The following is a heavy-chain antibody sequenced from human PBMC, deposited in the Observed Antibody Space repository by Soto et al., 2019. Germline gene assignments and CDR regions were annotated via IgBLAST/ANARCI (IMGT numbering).Heavy chain of an antibody. V-gene: IGHV3-23*01. D-gene: IGHD2-21*02. J-gene: IGHJ4*02. CDR2: INPRGIDT. CDR1: GFTFSNYG. Sequence: EEQVLESGGGSAQPGGSLRLSCAASGFTFSNYGMTWVRQAPGKWLEWVSSINPRGIDTKYADSVKGRFTIARDNSKNMMYLQMHNLRAEDTAVYYCAKGRAYCYDDCTRAYWGQGTLVTVSS. CDR3: AKGRAYCYDDCTRAY.